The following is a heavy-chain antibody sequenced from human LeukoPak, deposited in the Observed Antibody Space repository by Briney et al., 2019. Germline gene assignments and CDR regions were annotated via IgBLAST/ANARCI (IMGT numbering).Heavy chain of an antibody. J-gene: IGHJ6*02. V-gene: IGHV4-59*06. CDR2: IYYSGST. CDR3: HLSETYYDILTGYNYGMDV. Sequence: SSETLSLTCTVSGGSISSYYWSWIRQHPGKGLEWIGYIYYSGSTYYNPSLKSRVTISVDTSKNQFSLKLSSVTAADTAVYYCHLSETYYDILTGYNYGMDVWGQGTTVTVSS. D-gene: IGHD3-9*01. CDR1: GGSISSYY.